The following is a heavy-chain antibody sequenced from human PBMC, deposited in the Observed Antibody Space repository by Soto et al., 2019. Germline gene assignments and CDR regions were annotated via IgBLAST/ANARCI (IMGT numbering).Heavy chain of an antibody. V-gene: IGHV3-30*18. D-gene: IGHD3-22*01. CDR2: ISNDGSNK. Sequence: GGSLRLSCAASGFTFSSYTMSWVRQAPGKGLEWVAVISNDGSNKNYADSVKGRFTISRDNSKNTLYLQMNSLRAEDTAVYYCAKDTYYHDSSGYYVFDYWGQGTLVTVSS. CDR1: GFTFSSYT. CDR3: AKDTYYHDSSGYYVFDY. J-gene: IGHJ4*02.